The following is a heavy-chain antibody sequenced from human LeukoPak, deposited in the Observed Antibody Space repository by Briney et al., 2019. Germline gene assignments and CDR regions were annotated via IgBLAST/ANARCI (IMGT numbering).Heavy chain of an antibody. CDR2: IYTSGST. CDR1: GGSISSGSYY. Sequence: SQTLSLTCTVSGGSISSGSYYWSWIRQPAGKGLEWIGRIYTSGSTNYNPSLKSRVTISVDTSKNQFSLKLSSVTAADTAVYYCARHGMVRGVIITRIDYWGQGTLVTVSS. D-gene: IGHD3-10*01. J-gene: IGHJ4*02. V-gene: IGHV4-61*02. CDR3: ARHGMVRGVIITRIDY.